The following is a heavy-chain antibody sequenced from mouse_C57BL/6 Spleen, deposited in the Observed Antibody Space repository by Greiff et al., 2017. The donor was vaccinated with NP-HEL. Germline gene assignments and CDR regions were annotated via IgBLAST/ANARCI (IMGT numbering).Heavy chain of an antibody. CDR1: GYTFTSYG. CDR3: ARKRDDYDEGFDY. CDR2: IYPRSGNT. D-gene: IGHD2-4*01. V-gene: IGHV1-81*01. J-gene: IGHJ2*01. Sequence: VQVVESGAELARPGASVKLSCKASGYTFTSYGISWVKQRTGQGLEWIGEIYPRSGNTYYNEKFKGKATLTADKSSSTAYMELRSLTSEDSAVYFCARKRDDYDEGFDYWGQGTTLTVSS.